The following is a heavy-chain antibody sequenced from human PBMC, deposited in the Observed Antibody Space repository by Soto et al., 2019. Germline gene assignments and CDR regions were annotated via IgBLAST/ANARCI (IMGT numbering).Heavy chain of an antibody. CDR1: GYTFTSYY. Sequence: ASVKVSCKASGYTFTSYYINWVRQATGQGLEWMGWMNPNSGNTGYAQKFQGRVTMTRNTSISTAYMELSSLRSEDTAVYYCVISPPLRYFDWLSRDSYYYGMDVWGQGTTVTSP. J-gene: IGHJ6*02. CDR2: MNPNSGNT. V-gene: IGHV1-8*01. D-gene: IGHD3-9*01. CDR3: VISPPLRYFDWLSRDSYYYGMDV.